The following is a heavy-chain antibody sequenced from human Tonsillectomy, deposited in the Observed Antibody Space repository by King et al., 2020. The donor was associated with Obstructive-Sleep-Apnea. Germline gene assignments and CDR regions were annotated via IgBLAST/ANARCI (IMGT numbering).Heavy chain of an antibody. CDR2: ISYDGSNK. CDR3: AKDRNRLITMVRGMAHFDY. V-gene: IGHV3-30*18. J-gene: IGHJ4*02. CDR1: GFTFSSYG. Sequence: VQLVESGGGVVQPGRSLRLSCAASGFTFSSYGMHWVRQAPGKGLEWVAVISYDGSNKYYADSVKGRFTISRANSKNTLYLQMNSLRAEDTAVYYCAKDRNRLITMVRGMAHFDYWGQGTLVTVSS. D-gene: IGHD3-10*01.